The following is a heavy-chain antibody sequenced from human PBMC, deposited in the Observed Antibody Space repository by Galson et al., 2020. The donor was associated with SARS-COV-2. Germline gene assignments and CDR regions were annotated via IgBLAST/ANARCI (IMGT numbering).Heavy chain of an antibody. CDR1: GFTFSTYA. J-gene: IGHJ4*02. CDR2: ISYDGSTE. Sequence: GGSLRLSCAASGFTFSTYAMHWVRQAPGKGLEWVAIISYDGSTEYNGDSVRGRFTISRDNSRNTVFLQMNRLRAEDTAVYYCAREGPHHDSRHVDYWGQGTLVTVSS. CDR3: AREGPHHDSRHVDY. D-gene: IGHD3-22*01. V-gene: IGHV3-30*04.